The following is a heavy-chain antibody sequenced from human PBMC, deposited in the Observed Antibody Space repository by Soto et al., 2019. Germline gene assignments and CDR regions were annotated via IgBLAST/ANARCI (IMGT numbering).Heavy chain of an antibody. J-gene: IGHJ4*02. V-gene: IGHV4-59*01. Sequence: NPSETLSLTCTVSGGSMIAYYWNWMRQPPGKGLQWIGYTYYSGSTTYNPSLKSRVTISVDSSKNQFSLKLDSGTPADTAVYYCARVLGTASNRYFDYSDPGSRFTVCS. CDR1: GGSMIAYY. D-gene: IGHD5-18*01. CDR2: TYYSGST. CDR3: ARVLGTASNRYFDY.